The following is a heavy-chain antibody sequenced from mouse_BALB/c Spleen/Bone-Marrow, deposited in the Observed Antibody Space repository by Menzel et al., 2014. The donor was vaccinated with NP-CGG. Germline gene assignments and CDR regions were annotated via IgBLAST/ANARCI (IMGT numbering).Heavy chain of an antibody. V-gene: IGHV2-2*02. J-gene: IGHJ4*01. CDR2: IWRGGST. D-gene: IGHD2-14*01. CDR3: ARNGGAYYRYYYAMDY. CDR1: GFSLTSYG. Sequence: QVQLQQSGPGLVQPSQSLSITCTVSGFSLTSYGVHWVRQSPGKGLEWLGVIWRGGSTDYNAAFISRLSISKDNSKSQVFFKMNSLQANDTAIYYCARNGGAYYRYYYAMDYWGQGTSVTVSS.